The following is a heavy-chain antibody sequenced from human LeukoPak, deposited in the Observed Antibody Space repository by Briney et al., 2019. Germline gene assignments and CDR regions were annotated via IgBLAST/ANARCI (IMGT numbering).Heavy chain of an antibody. D-gene: IGHD3-22*01. V-gene: IGHV3-23*01. Sequence: GGSLRLSCAASGFTFSSYAMSWVRQAPGKGLEWVSAISGSGGSTYYADSVKGRFTISRDNSKNTLYLQMNSLRAEDTAVYYCAKDFSSYYDSSGYPDYWGQGTLVTVSS. CDR1: GFTFSSYA. CDR2: ISGSGGST. J-gene: IGHJ4*02. CDR3: AKDFSSYYDSSGYPDY.